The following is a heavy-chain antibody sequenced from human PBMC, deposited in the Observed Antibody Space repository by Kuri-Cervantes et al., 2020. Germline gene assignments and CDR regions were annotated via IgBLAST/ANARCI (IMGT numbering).Heavy chain of an antibody. J-gene: IGHJ4*02. D-gene: IGHD3-22*01. CDR1: GFTFSDYY. V-gene: IGHV3-11*01. CDR2: ISSSGSTI. CDR3: ARDEYYYDSSGYSASFDY. Sequence: LSLTCAASGFTFSDYYMSWIRQAPGKGLEWVSYISSSGSTIYYADSVKGRFTISRDNAKNSLYLQMNSLRAEDTAVYYCARDEYYYDSSGYSASFDYWGQGTLVTVSS.